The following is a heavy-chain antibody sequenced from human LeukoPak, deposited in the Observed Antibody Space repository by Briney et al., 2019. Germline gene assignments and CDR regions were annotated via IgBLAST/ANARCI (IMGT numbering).Heavy chain of an antibody. CDR1: GFTFSSYS. Sequence: GGSLRLSCAASGFTFSSYSMNWARQAPGKGLEWVSSISSSSSYIYYADSVKGRFTISRDDSKNTLYLQMNSLRAEDTAVYYCAKGETYIVVTSTSDSWGQGTLVTVSS. J-gene: IGHJ4*02. CDR2: ISSSSSYI. V-gene: IGHV3-21*04. D-gene: IGHD2-21*02. CDR3: AKGETYIVVTSTSDS.